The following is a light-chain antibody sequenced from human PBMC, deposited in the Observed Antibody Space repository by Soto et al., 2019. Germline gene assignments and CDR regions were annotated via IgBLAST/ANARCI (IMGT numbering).Light chain of an antibody. V-gene: IGLV2-14*01. CDR2: EVS. CDR1: SSDVGGYNY. CDR3: SSYTITSTYV. J-gene: IGLJ1*01. Sequence: QSVLTQPASVSGSPGQSITISCTGTSSDVGGYNYVSWYQQHPGKAPKLMIYEVSDRPSGVSNRFSGSKSGNTASLTISGLQAEDEADYSCSSYTITSTYVFGTGTKVTVL.